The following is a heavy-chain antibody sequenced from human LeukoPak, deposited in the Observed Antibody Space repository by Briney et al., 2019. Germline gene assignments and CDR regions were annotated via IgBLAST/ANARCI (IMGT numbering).Heavy chain of an antibody. CDR3: AGRPYYYGSGSSDY. D-gene: IGHD3-10*01. V-gene: IGHV3-53*01. CDR2: IYSGGST. J-gene: IGHJ4*02. CDR1: GFTVSSNF. Sequence: GGSLRLSCAASGFTVSSNFMSWVRQAPGKGLEWGSVIYSGGSTYYADSVKGRFTISRHNSKNTLYLQMNSLRAEDTAVYYCAGRPYYYGSGSSDYWGQGTLVTVSS.